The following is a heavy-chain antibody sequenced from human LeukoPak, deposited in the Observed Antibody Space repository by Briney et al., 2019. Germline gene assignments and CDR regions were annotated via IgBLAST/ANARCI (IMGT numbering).Heavy chain of an antibody. V-gene: IGHV1-18*01. CDR3: ARPADRSGWYGGDY. Sequence: ASVKVSCKASGYTFTSYGISWVRQAPGQGLEWMGWISAYNGNTNYAQKLQGRVTMTTDTSTSTAYMELSSLRSEDTAVYYCARPADRSGWYGGDYWGQGTLVTVSS. D-gene: IGHD6-19*01. CDR1: GYTFTSYG. CDR2: ISAYNGNT. J-gene: IGHJ4*02.